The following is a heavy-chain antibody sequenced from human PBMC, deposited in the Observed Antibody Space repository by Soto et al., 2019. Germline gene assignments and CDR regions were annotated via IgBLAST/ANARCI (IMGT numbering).Heavy chain of an antibody. Sequence: EVQLVESGGGLVQPGGSLRLSCAASGFTVSSNYMSWVRQAPGKGLEWVSDMYSGGSTYYADSVKGRFTISRHNSKNKLYLKMNSLRAEDTAVYYCARGDHTYAFWNKYYYYMAVWGKGTTVTVSS. CDR2: MYSGGST. J-gene: IGHJ6*03. D-gene: IGHD3-3*01. CDR3: ARGDHTYAFWNKYYYYMAV. V-gene: IGHV3-53*04. CDR1: GFTVSSNY.